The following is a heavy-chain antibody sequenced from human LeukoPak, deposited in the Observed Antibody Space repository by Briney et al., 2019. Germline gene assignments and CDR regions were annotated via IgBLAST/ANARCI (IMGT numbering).Heavy chain of an antibody. CDR2: INTDGSAT. V-gene: IGHV3-74*01. CDR1: GFNFSSYW. CDR3: ARGTAATAGIDY. D-gene: IGHD6-13*01. J-gene: IGHJ4*02. Sequence: GGSLRLSCAVSGFNFSSYWIHWVRQAPGKGLVWVSLINTDGSATTYGDSAKGRFTVSRDNDKNTLFLDMNSLRVEDTAVYYCARGTAATAGIDYWGQGTPVTVSS.